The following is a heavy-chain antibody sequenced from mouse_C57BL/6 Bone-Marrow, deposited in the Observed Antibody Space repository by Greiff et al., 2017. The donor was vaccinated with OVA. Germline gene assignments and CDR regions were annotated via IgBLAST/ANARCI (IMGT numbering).Heavy chain of an antibody. D-gene: IGHD2-4*01. V-gene: IGHV1-47*01. CDR2: FHPYNDDT. Sequence: QVQLQQSGAELVKPGASVKMSCKASGYTFTTYPIEWMKQNHGKSLEWIGNFHPYNDDTKYNEKFKGKATLTVEKSSSTVYLELGRLTSDDSAVYYCARGGDYDGPGYFDVWGTGTTVTVSS. J-gene: IGHJ1*03. CDR3: ARGGDYDGPGYFDV. CDR1: GYTFTTYP.